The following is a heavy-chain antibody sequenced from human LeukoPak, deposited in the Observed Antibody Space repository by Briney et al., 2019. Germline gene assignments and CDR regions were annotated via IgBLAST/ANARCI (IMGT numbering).Heavy chain of an antibody. CDR3: AKLRGYYGSGQQITLDY. D-gene: IGHD3-10*01. V-gene: IGHV3-30*18. Sequence: GGTLRLSCAASGLTLSRYGMHWVRQAPGKGREWVAVISHDGSNKYYADSVKGRFTISRDNAKNTLYLQIDSLSVEDTAVYYCAKLRGYYGSGQQITLDYWGQGTLVTVSS. CDR2: ISHDGSNK. J-gene: IGHJ4*02. CDR1: GLTLSRYG.